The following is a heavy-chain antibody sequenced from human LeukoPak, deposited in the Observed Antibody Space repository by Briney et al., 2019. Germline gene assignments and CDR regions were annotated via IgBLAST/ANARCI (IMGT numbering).Heavy chain of an antibody. CDR3: ARAPSEIGGYYPEYFRH. J-gene: IGHJ1*01. V-gene: IGHV3-74*01. CDR1: GFTFTSYW. D-gene: IGHD3-22*01. Sequence: PGGSLRLSCAASGFTFTSYWMHWVRQAPGKGLVWVSRSKSDGSTNYADSVTGRFTITRDNAENTVSLQMNSLRAEDTGVYYCARAPSEIGGYYPEYFRHWGQGTLVTVSS. CDR2: SKSDGST.